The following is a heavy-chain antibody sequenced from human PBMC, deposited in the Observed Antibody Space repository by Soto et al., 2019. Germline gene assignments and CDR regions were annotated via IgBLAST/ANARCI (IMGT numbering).Heavy chain of an antibody. Sequence: QVQLQESGPGLVKPSQTLSLTCTVSGGSISSGDYYWSWIRQPPGKGLEWIGYIYYSGSTYYNPSLQNRVXXSXYXXKNQFSLKLSSVTAADTAVYYCARVRTMVRGVVDYWGQGTLVTVSS. CDR3: ARVRTMVRGVVDY. CDR2: IYYSGST. J-gene: IGHJ4*02. D-gene: IGHD3-10*01. V-gene: IGHV4-30-4*01. CDR1: GGSISSGDYY.